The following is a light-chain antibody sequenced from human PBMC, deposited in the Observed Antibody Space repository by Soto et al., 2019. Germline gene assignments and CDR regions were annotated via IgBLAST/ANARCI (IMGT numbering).Light chain of an antibody. V-gene: IGKV3-20*01. J-gene: IGKJ4*01. CDR1: QSVDSSY. CDR3: QQYGSYPLT. Sequence: EVLLTQSPGALSMSPGERATLSCRASQSVDSSYFACYQQRPGQAPRLLISETSTRATGIPDRFSGSGSGTDFTLTVSRLEPEDFAVYFCQQYGSYPLTFGGGTRWISN. CDR2: ETS.